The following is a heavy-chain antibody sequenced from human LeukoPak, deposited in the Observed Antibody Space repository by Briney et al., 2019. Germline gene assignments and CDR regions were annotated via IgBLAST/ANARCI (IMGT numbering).Heavy chain of an antibody. V-gene: IGHV3-23*01. J-gene: IGHJ4*02. CDR3: AKGRADTKEGYYFDS. CDR2: VSGSGGGT. Sequence: GGSLRLSCAASGFTFSSYAMSWVRQAPGKGLEWVSAVSGSGGGTYYADSVKGRFTISRDNSKNTLYLQMNSLRAEDTAVYYCAKGRADTKEGYYFDSWGQGTLVTVSS. CDR1: GFTFSSYA.